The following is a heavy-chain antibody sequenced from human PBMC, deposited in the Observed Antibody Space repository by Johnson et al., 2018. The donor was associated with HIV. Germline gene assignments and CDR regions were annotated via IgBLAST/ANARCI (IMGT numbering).Heavy chain of an antibody. Sequence: VQLVESGGGLVQPGGSLRLSCAASGFTVSSNYMSWVRQAPEKGLEWVSVLSSGGSTYYADSVKGRFTISIDNSKNTLYLQMNSLRAEDTAVYYCARDAGQWLDDAFDIWGQGTMVTVSS. CDR3: ARDAGQWLDDAFDI. CDR1: GFTVSSNY. D-gene: IGHD6-19*01. CDR2: LSSGGST. V-gene: IGHV3-66*01. J-gene: IGHJ3*02.